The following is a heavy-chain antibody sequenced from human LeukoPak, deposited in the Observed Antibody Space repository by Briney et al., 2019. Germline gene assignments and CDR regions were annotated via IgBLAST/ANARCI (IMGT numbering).Heavy chain of an antibody. J-gene: IGHJ6*03. V-gene: IGHV4-4*07. CDR3: ARDGDSYGPTYYYYMDV. D-gene: IGHD5-18*01. CDR2: IYTSGST. Sequence: SETLSLTCTVSGASISSYYWSWIRQPAGKGLEWIGRIYTSGSTNYNPSLKSRVTMPVDTSKNQFSLKLSSVTAADTAVYYCARDGDSYGPTYYYYMDVWGKGTTVTVSS. CDR1: GASISSYY.